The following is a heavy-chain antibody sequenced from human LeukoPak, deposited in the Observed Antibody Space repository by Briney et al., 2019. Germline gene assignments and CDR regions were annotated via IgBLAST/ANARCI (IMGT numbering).Heavy chain of an antibody. J-gene: IGHJ4*02. CDR3: ATGEDRFGVVISFDY. Sequence: ASVKVSCKVSGYTLTELSTHWVRQAPGKGLEWMGGFDPEDGETIYAQKFQGRVTMTEDTSTDTAYMELSSLRSEDTAVYYCATGEDRFGVVISFDYWGQGTLVTVSS. CDR1: GYTLTELS. V-gene: IGHV1-24*01. CDR2: FDPEDGET. D-gene: IGHD3-3*01.